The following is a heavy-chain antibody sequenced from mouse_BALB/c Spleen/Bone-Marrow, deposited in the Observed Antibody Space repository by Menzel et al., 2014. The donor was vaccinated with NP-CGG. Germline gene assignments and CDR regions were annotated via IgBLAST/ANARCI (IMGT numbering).Heavy chain of an antibody. Sequence: MESGGGLVQPGGSRKLSCAASGFTFSSFGMHWVRQAPEKGLEWVAYISSGSSTIFYADTVKGRFTISRDNPKNTLFLQMTSLRSEDTAIYYCTRGGNWEDFDYWGQGTTLTVSS. CDR2: ISSGSSTI. CDR1: GFTFSSFG. D-gene: IGHD4-1*01. CDR3: TRGGNWEDFDY. J-gene: IGHJ2*01. V-gene: IGHV5-17*02.